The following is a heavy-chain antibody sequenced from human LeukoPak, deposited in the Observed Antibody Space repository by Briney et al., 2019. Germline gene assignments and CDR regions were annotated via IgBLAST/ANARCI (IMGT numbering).Heavy chain of an antibody. Sequence: GASVKVSCKASGYTFTGYYMHWVRQAPGQGLEWMGWINPNSGGTNYAQKFQGRVTMTRDTSISTAYMELSRLRSDDTAVYYCARDPLTGSSSSAIDYWGQGTLVTVSS. V-gene: IGHV1-2*02. D-gene: IGHD6-6*01. CDR3: ARDPLTGSSSSAIDY. J-gene: IGHJ4*02. CDR1: GYTFTGYY. CDR2: INPNSGGT.